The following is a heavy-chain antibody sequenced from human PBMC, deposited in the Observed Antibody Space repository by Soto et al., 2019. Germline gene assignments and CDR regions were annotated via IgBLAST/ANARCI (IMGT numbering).Heavy chain of an antibody. Sequence: SETLSLTGTVSGGSISSYYWSWIRQPPGKGLEWIGYIYYSGSTNYNPSLKSRVTISVDTSKNQFSLKLSSVTAADTAVYYCAGLGDTVTGPFDYWGQGTLVTVSS. CDR3: AGLGDTVTGPFDY. V-gene: IGHV4-59*01. J-gene: IGHJ4*02. CDR1: GGSISSYY. CDR2: IYYSGST. D-gene: IGHD4-17*01.